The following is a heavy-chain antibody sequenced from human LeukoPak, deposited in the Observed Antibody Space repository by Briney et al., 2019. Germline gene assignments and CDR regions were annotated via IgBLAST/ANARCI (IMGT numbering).Heavy chain of an antibody. Sequence: GGSLRLSCAASGFTLRNYNMDWVRQAPGKGLEWLSFISGNSRTIYYADSVKGRFTISRDNGKNSLYLQMNSLRAEDTAVYYCARPEFDILTGYYSLFDYWGQGTLVTVSS. CDR1: GFTLRNYN. D-gene: IGHD3-9*01. V-gene: IGHV3-48*01. J-gene: IGHJ4*02. CDR3: ARPEFDILTGYYSLFDY. CDR2: ISGNSRTI.